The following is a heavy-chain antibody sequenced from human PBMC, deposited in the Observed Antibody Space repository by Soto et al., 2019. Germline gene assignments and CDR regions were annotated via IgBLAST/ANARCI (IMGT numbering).Heavy chain of an antibody. V-gene: IGHV1-69*13. Sequence: LVKVSCKASGGTFSSYAISWVRQAPGQGLEWMGGIIPIFGTANYAQKFQGRVTITADESTSTAYMELSSLRSEDAAVYYCASTGRVVVVTAPIPPYYYYYGMDVWGQGTTVTVSS. J-gene: IGHJ6*02. D-gene: IGHD2-21*02. CDR1: GGTFSSYA. CDR3: ASTGRVVVVTAPIPPYYYYYGMDV. CDR2: IIPIFGTA.